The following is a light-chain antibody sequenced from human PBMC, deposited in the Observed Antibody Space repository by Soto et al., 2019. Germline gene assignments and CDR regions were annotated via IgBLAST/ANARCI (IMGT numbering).Light chain of an antibody. CDR3: LRYSGGALHWV. CDR1: IGAVTSGYY. Sequence: QTVVTQKPSLTVSPGGTVTLTCASSIGAVTSGYYANWFQQKPGQAPRSLIYGTTNKHSWTPARFSGSLLGGKAALTLSGVQPEDEAEYYCLRYSGGALHWVFGGGTKLTVL. J-gene: IGLJ3*02. V-gene: IGLV7-43*01. CDR2: GTT.